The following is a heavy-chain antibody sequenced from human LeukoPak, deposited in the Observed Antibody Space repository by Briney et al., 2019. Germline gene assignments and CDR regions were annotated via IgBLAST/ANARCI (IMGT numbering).Heavy chain of an antibody. D-gene: IGHD3-10*01. CDR3: ANGNYYYGSGNMWDY. J-gene: IGHJ4*02. CDR1: GFTFSSYG. V-gene: IGHV3-30*18. Sequence: GGSLRLSCAASGFTFSSYGMHWVRQAPGKGLEWVAVISYDGSNKYYADSVKGRFTISRDNSKNTLYLQMNSLRAEDTAVYYCANGNYYYGSGNMWDYWGQGTLVTVSS. CDR2: ISYDGSNK.